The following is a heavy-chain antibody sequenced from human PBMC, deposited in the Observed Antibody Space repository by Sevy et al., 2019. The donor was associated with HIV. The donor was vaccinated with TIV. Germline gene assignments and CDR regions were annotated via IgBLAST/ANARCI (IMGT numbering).Heavy chain of an antibody. J-gene: IGHJ4*02. D-gene: IGHD5-12*01. V-gene: IGHV3-30*18. CDR1: GFTFRSYG. CDR3: AKDVSDGYNYFLDF. Sequence: GGSLRLSCAASGFTFRSYGMHWVRQAPGKGLEWVAVISNDGGNQYYADSVKGRFTISRDNSKNTVYLQMNSVRAEDTAVYYCAKDVSDGYNYFLDFWGQGALVTVSS. CDR2: ISNDGGNQ.